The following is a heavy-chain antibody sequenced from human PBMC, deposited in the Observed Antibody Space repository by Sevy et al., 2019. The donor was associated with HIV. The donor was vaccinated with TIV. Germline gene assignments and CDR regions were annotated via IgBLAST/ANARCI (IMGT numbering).Heavy chain of an antibody. CDR1: GFTFSSYS. J-gene: IGHJ4*02. D-gene: IGHD6-19*01. V-gene: IGHV3-48*01. CDR2: ISRSSSTI. CDR3: ARSPPYSSGWYGIDY. Sequence: GGSLRLSCAASGFTFSSYSMNWVRQAPGKGLEWVSYISRSSSTIYYVDSVKGRFTISRDNAKNSLYLQMNSLRAEDTAVYYCARSPPYSSGWYGIDYWGQGTQVTVSS.